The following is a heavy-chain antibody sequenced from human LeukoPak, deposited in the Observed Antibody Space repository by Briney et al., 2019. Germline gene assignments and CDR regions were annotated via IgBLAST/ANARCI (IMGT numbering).Heavy chain of an antibody. J-gene: IGHJ3*02. CDR3: ARSGYSSSWYMDAFDI. CDR1: GGSISTYY. CDR2: IHYTGNT. Sequence: SETLSLTCTVSGGSISTYYWSWIRQPPEKGLEWIGYIHYTGNTDYNPSLKSRLTISVDTSKNQFSLKLSSVTAADTAVYYCARSGYSSSWYMDAFDIWGQGTMVTVSS. V-gene: IGHV4-59*01. D-gene: IGHD6-13*01.